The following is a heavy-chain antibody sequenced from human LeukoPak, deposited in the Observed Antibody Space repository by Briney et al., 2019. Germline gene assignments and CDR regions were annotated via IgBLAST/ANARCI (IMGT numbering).Heavy chain of an antibody. CDR3: AKDRMKIGVRGVLARPHY. CDR2: IRYDGSNK. J-gene: IGHJ4*02. CDR1: GFTFSSYG. Sequence: GGSLRLSCAASGFTFSSYGMHWVRQAPGKGLEWVAFIRYDGSNKYYADSVKGRFTISRDNSKNTLYLQMNSLRAEDTAVYYCAKDRMKIGVRGVLARPHYWGQGTLVTVSS. V-gene: IGHV3-30*02. D-gene: IGHD3-10*01.